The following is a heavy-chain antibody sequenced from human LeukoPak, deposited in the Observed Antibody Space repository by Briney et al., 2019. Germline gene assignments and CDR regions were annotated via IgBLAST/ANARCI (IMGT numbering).Heavy chain of an antibody. CDR3: ARHSQWGVIPWTFDF. CDR1: DGSFSGYY. D-gene: IGHD3-16*02. CDR2: INHSGST. V-gene: IGHV4-34*01. J-gene: IGHJ3*01. Sequence: PSETLSLTCAVYDGSFSGYYWSWIRQPPGKGLEWIGEINHSGSTNYNPSLNSRVTISVDTSKNQFSLRLSSVTAADTAVYYCARHSQWGVIPWTFDFWGQGTMVTVSS.